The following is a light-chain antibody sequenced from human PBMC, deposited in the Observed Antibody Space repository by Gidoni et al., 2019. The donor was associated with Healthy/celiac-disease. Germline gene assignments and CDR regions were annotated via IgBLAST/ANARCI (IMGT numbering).Light chain of an antibody. J-gene: IGKJ2*01. Sequence: DIVLTQPPATLSVSPGERATLACRASQSVSSNLAWYQQKPGQAPRLLIYGASTRATGIPARFSGSGSGTEFTLTISSLQSEDFAVYYCQQYNNWPYTFGQGTKLEIK. V-gene: IGKV3-15*01. CDR3: QQYNNWPYT. CDR2: GAS. CDR1: QSVSSN.